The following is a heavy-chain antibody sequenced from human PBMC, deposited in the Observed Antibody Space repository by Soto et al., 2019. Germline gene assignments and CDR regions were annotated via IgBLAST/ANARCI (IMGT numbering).Heavy chain of an antibody. D-gene: IGHD2-15*01. CDR1: GYTFTSYG. V-gene: IGHV1-18*01. CDR2: ISAYNGNT. J-gene: IGHJ6*02. Sequence: QVQLVQSGAEVKKPGASVKVSCKASGYTFTSYGISWVRQAPGQGLEWMGWISAYNGNTNYAQKLQGGVTMTTDTSTSTAYMELRSLRSDDTAVYYCARAGIVVVVAAMTYYYYYGMDVWGQGTTVTVSS. CDR3: ARAGIVVVVAAMTYYYYYGMDV.